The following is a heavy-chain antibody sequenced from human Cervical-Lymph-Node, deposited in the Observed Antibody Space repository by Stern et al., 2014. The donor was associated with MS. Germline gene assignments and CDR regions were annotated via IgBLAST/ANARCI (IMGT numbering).Heavy chain of an antibody. V-gene: IGHV3-9*01. CDR3: ARGNHDFWSGYYFP. J-gene: IGHJ5*02. D-gene: IGHD3-3*01. Sequence: EVQLVESGGGLARPGRSLRLSWAASGFTFDDYDMHCVRQAPRVGLEWVSGINWNSVTIAYADSVKGRFTISRDNAKNSLYLQMNSLTPEDTALYYCARGNHDFWSGYYFPWGQGTLVTVSS. CDR1: GFTFDDYD. CDR2: INWNSVTI.